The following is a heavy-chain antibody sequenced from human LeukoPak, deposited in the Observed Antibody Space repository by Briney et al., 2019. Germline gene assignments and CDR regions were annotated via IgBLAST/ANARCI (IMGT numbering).Heavy chain of an antibody. CDR2: IYYSGST. J-gene: IGHJ6*02. CDR3: ACSALASYGVDV. Sequence: PSETLSLTCTVSGXSISSGGYYWSWIRQHPGKGPEWIGYIYYSGSTYYNPSLKSRVTISVDTSKNQFPLKLRSVTAADTAIYYCACSALASYGVDVWGQGTTVTVSS. CDR1: GXSISSGGYY. V-gene: IGHV4-31*03. D-gene: IGHD6-6*01.